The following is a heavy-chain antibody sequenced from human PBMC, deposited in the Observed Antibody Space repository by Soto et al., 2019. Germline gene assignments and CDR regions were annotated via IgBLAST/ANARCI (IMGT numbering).Heavy chain of an antibody. D-gene: IGHD1-20*01. V-gene: IGHV3-48*01. Sequence: GGSLRLSCAASGFTFSSYSMNWVRQAPGKGLEWVSYISSSSSTIYYADSVKGRFTISRDNAKNSLYLQMNSLRAEDTAVYYCARHPERITQIGWFDPWGQGTLVTVSS. CDR2: ISSSSSTI. CDR1: GFTFSSYS. CDR3: ARHPERITQIGWFDP. J-gene: IGHJ5*02.